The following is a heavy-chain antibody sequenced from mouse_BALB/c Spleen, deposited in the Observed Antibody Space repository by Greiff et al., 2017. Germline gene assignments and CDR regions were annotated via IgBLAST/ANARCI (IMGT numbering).Heavy chain of an antibody. CDR1: GFNIKDTY. J-gene: IGHJ2*01. CDR3: ARCATVEAKDY. Sequence: EVQLQQSGAELVKPGASVKLSCTASGFNIKDTYMHWVKQRPEQGLEWIGRIDPANGNTKYDPKFQGKATITADTSSNTAYLQLSSLTSEDTAVYYCARCATVEAKDYWGQGTTLTVSS. D-gene: IGHD1-1*01. V-gene: IGHV14-3*02. CDR2: IDPANGNT.